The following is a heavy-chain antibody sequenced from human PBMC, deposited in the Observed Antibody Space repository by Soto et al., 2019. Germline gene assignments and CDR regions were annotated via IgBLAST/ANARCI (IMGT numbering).Heavy chain of an antibody. CDR1: GYSFTSYW. J-gene: IGHJ6*02. CDR3: AICSSTSCYTSSYYYYGMDV. V-gene: IGHV5-51*01. CDR2: IYPGDSGT. D-gene: IGHD2-2*02. Sequence: GESLKISCKGSGYSFTSYWIGWVRQMPGKGLEWMGIIYPGDSGTRYSPSFQGQVTISADKSISTAYLQWSSLKASDTAMYYCAICSSTSCYTSSYYYYGMDVWGQGTTVTVSS.